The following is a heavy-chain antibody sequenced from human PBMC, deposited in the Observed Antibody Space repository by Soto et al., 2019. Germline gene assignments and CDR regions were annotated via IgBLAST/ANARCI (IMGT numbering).Heavy chain of an antibody. CDR1: GYTFTSYD. D-gene: IGHD3-3*01. CDR2: MDPNSGST. V-gene: IGHV1-8*01. Sequence: QAQLVQSGAEVKKPGASVKVSCKASGYTFTSYDINWVRQAPGQGLEWLGWMDPNSGSTGYAQNFQGRVPMTRNSSINTAHMELRSLRSEATVVYYCARERKFDFWRKGLDVWGQGTTVTVSS. J-gene: IGHJ6*02. CDR3: ARERKFDFWRKGLDV.